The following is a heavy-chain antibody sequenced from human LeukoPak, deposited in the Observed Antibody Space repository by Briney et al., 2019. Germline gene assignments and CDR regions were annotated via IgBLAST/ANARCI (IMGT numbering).Heavy chain of an antibody. CDR3: ARDPGLKDFWSGFPDY. CDR2: INPNSGGT. D-gene: IGHD3-3*01. J-gene: IGHJ4*02. V-gene: IGHV1-2*02. CDR1: GYTFTGYY. Sequence: VKVSCKASGYTFTGYYMHWVRQAPGQGLEWVGWINPNSGGTNYAQKFQGRVTMTRDTSISTAYMELSRLRSDDAAVYYCARDPGLKDFWSGFPDYWGQGTLVTVSS.